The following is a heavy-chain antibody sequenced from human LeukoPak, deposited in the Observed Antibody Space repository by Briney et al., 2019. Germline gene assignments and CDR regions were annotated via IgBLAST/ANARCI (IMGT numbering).Heavy chain of an antibody. D-gene: IGHD2-15*01. V-gene: IGHV3-30*03. CDR1: GFTFSSYG. Sequence: PGRSLRLSCAASGFTFSSYGMHWVRQAPGKGLEWVAVISYDGSNKYYADSVKGRFTISRDNSKNTLYLQMNSLRAEDTAVYYCARAVAATDYFDYWGQGTLVTVSS. CDR2: ISYDGSNK. J-gene: IGHJ4*02. CDR3: ARAVAATDYFDY.